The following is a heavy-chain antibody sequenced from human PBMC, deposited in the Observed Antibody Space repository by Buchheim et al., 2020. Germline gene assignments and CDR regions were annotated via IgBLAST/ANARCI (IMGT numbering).Heavy chain of an antibody. V-gene: IGHV4-61*01. D-gene: IGHD3-22*01. J-gene: IGHJ4*02. CDR3: ARAHYYDVTGYYSYDFDY. CDR2: IYSSGST. Sequence: QVQLQESGPGLVKPSETLSVTCTVSGGSVTSGNFYWSWIRQPPGKGLEWIGYIYSSGSTNYHPSLKSRVSISVDTSKTQFSLKLNSVTAADSAVYYCARAHYYDVTGYYSYDFDYWGQGT. CDR1: GGSVTSGNFY.